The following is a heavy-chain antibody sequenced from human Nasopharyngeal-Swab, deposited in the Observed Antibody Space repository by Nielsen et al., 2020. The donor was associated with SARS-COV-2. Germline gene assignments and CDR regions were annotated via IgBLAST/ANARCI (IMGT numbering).Heavy chain of an antibody. CDR2: INPNSGGT. J-gene: IGHJ5*02. V-gene: IGHV1-2*06. CDR1: GYTFTGYY. D-gene: IGHD6-19*01. CDR3: AREPDSSGWYATSNWFDP. Sequence: ASVKDSCKASGYTFTGYYMHWVRQAPGQGLEWMGRINPNSGGTNYAQKFQGRVTMTRDTSISTAYMELSRLRSDDTAVYYCAREPDSSGWYATSNWFDPWGQGTLVTVSS.